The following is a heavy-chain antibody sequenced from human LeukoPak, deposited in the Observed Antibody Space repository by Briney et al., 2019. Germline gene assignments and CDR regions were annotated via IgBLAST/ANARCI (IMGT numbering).Heavy chain of an antibody. V-gene: IGHV3-7*01. CDR1: GFTFRTDW. D-gene: IGHD3-16*01. Sequence: GGSLRLSCVASGFTFRTDWMSWVRQAPGKGPEWVASIKHDGSEKYYVDSVKGRFTISRDNAKNSLYLQMNSLRAEDTAAYYCARGGPDYWGQGTLVTVSS. J-gene: IGHJ4*02. CDR3: ARGGPDY. CDR2: IKHDGSEK.